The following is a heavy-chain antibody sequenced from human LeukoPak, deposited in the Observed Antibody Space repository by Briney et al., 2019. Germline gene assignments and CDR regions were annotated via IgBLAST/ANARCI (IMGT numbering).Heavy chain of an antibody. D-gene: IGHD2-15*01. CDR3: ARESPHPPLEFVVVGAAHANWFDP. J-gene: IGHJ5*02. CDR2: IYYSGST. V-gene: IGHV4-39*07. CDR1: GGSISSSSYY. Sequence: SETLSLTCTVSGGSISSSSYYWGWIRQPPGKGLEWIGSIYYSGSTYYNPSLKSRVTISVDTSKNQFSLKLSSVTAADTAVYYCARESPHPPLEFVVVGAAHANWFDPWGQGTLVTVSS.